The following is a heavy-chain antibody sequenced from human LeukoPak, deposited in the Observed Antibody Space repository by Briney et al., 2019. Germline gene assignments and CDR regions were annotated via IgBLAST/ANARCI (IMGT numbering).Heavy chain of an antibody. V-gene: IGHV3-48*01. D-gene: IGHD3-10*01. CDR1: GFTFNSYN. J-gene: IGHJ6*02. CDR2: ISSDSSTI. Sequence: GGSLRLSCAASGFTFNSYNMNWVRQAPGKGLEWVSYISSDSSTIFYADSVKGRFTISRDNVKNSLYLQMNSLRAEDTAVYYCARDYYGSGTVGMDVWGQGTTVTVSS. CDR3: ARDYYGSGTVGMDV.